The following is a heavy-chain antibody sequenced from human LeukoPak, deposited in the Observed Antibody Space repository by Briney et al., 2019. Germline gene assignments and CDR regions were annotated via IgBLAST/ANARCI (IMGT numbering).Heavy chain of an antibody. CDR3: ARDPSGSYLGVY. CDR2: INPSGGST. D-gene: IGHD1-26*01. CDR1: GGTFSSYA. Sequence: ASVKVSCKASGGTFSSYAISWVRQAPGQGLEWMGIINPSGGSTSYAQKFQGRVTMTRDTSTSTVYMELSSLRSEDTAVYYCARDPSGSYLGVYWGQGTLVTVSS. V-gene: IGHV1-46*01. J-gene: IGHJ4*02.